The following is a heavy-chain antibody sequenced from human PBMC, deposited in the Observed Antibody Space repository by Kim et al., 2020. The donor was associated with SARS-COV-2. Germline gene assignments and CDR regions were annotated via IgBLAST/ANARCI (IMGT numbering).Heavy chain of an antibody. J-gene: IGHJ2*01. D-gene: IGHD6-13*01. CDR3: ATSVSSSWYPSSSWYFDL. V-gene: IGHV1-24*01. Sequence: ASVKVSCKVSGYTLTELSMHWVRQAPGKGLEWMGGFDPEDGETIYAQKFQGRVTMTEDTSTDTAYMELSSLRSEDTAVYYCATSVSSSWYPSSSWYFDLWGRGTLVTVSS. CDR2: FDPEDGET. CDR1: GYTLTELS.